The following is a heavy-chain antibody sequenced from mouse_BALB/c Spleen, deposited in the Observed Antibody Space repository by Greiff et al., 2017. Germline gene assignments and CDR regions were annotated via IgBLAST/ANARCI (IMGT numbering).Heavy chain of an antibody. J-gene: IGHJ4*01. CDR1: GFTFTDYY. Sequence: EVKVVESGGGLVQPGGSLRLSCATSGFTFTDYYMSWVRQPPGKALEWLGFIRNKANGYTTEYSASVKGRFTISRDNSQSILYLQMNTLRAEDSATYYCARDSTVVAPHAMDYWGQGTSVTVSS. CDR3: ARDSTVVAPHAMDY. CDR2: IRNKANGYTT. D-gene: IGHD1-1*01. V-gene: IGHV7-3*02.